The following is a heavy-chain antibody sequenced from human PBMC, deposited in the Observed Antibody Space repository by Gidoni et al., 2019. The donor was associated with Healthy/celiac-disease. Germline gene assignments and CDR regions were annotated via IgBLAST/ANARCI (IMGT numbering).Heavy chain of an antibody. CDR1: GGSLSSYY. V-gene: IGHV4-59*01. J-gene: IGHJ5*02. D-gene: IGHD6-19*01. CDR2: IYYSGST. CDR3: ARRGRAVAGTGWFDP. Sequence: QVQLQESGPGLVKPSETLSLTCTVSGGSLSSYYWSWIRQPPGKGLEWIGYIYYSGSTNYNPSLKSRVTISVDTSKNQFSLKLSSVTAADTAVYYCARRGRAVAGTGWFDPWGQGTLVTVSS.